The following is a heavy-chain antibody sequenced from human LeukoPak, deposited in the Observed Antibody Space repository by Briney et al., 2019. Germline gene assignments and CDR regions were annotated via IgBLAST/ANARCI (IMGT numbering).Heavy chain of an antibody. V-gene: IGHV3-23*01. J-gene: IGHJ6*04. CDR2: ISGSGYST. Sequence: PGGSLRLSCAASGFTYSSYGMSWVRQAPGKGLEWVSAISGSGYSTYYADPVKGRFTISRDNAKNSLYLQMNSLRAEDTAVYYCAELGITMIGGVWGKGTTVTISS. CDR3: AELGITMIGGV. D-gene: IGHD3-10*02. CDR1: GFTYSSYG.